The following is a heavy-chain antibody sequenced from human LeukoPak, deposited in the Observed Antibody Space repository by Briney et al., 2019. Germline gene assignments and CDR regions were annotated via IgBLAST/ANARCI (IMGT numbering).Heavy chain of an antibody. Sequence: GGSLRLSCAASGFTFSSYWMSWVRQAPGKGLVWVSRIASDGSSTTYADSVKGRFSISRDNAKNTLYLQMNSLRVEDTAVYYCARGRPQGNDYWGQGTLVTVSS. CDR1: GFTFSSYW. CDR2: IASDGSST. J-gene: IGHJ4*02. CDR3: ARGRPQGNDY. D-gene: IGHD4-23*01. V-gene: IGHV3-74*01.